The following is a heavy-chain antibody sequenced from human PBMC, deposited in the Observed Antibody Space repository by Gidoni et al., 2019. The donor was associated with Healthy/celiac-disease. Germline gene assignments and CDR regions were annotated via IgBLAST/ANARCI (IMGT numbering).Heavy chain of an antibody. J-gene: IGHJ6*02. CDR2: MNPNSGNT. D-gene: IGHD2-2*01. CDR1: GYTFTSYD. V-gene: IGHV1-8*01. CDR3: ALRVPTTTGYGMDV. Sequence: QVQLVQSGAEVKKPGASVKVSCKASGYTFTSYDINWVRQATGQGLEWMGWMNPNSGNTGYAQKFQGRVTMTRNTSISTAYMELSSLRSEDTAVYYWALRVPTTTGYGMDVWGQGTTVTVSS.